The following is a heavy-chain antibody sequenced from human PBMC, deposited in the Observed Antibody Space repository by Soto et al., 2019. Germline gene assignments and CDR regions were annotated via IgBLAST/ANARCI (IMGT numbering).Heavy chain of an antibody. CDR3: AREGLQAGAAAGTWWFDP. J-gene: IGHJ5*02. CDR2: TYYRSKWYN. CDR1: GDSVSSNSAA. D-gene: IGHD6-13*01. Sequence: SQTLSLTCAISGDSVSSNSAAWNWIRQSPSRGLEWLGRTYYRSKWYNDYAVSVKSRITINPDTSKNQFSLQLNSVTPEDTAVYYCAREGLQAGAAAGTWWFDPWGQGTLVTVSS. V-gene: IGHV6-1*01.